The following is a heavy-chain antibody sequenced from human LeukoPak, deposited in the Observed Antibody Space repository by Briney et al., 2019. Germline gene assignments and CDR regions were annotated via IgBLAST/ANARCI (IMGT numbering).Heavy chain of an antibody. D-gene: IGHD2-2*01. J-gene: IGHJ6*02. CDR3: ARGIVVVPAAMLGYYHYYGMDV. V-gene: IGHV4-59*01. Sequence: PSETLPLTCTVSGGSISSYYWSWIRQPPGKGLEWIGYIYYSGSTNYNPSLKSRVTISVDRSKNQFSMKLSSVTAADTAVYYCARGIVVVPAAMLGYYHYYGMDVWGQGTTVTVSS. CDR2: IYYSGST. CDR1: GGSISSYY.